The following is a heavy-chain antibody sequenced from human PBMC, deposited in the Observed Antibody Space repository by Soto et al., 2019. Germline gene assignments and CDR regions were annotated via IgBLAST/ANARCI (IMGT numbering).Heavy chain of an antibody. CDR1: GTSISGDYW. V-gene: IGHV4-28*01. CDR2: ISYGGAT. D-gene: IGHD2-8*02. J-gene: IGHJ4*02. CDR3: TRKTGGYYFFEY. Sequence: QVQLQESGPGLVKPSDTLSLTCAVSGTSISGDYWWGWIRQTPGKGLEWIGYISYGGATHYNPSLESRLTMSVDTSRSQFSLKLSSVTAVDAALYYCTRKTGGYYFFEYWGRGTLVTVSS.